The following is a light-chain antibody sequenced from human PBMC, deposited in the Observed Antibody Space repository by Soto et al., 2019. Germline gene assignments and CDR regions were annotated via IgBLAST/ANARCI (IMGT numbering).Light chain of an antibody. CDR1: NSNIGSNY. CDR2: DDH. J-gene: IGLJ2*01. Sequence: QSVLTQPPSVSAAPGQKVTVSCSGNNSNIGSNYVSWYQQLPGTAPQLLIFDDHKRPSGIPDRFSGSKSGTTATLGITGLQTGDEADYFCGTWDSCLTAVVFGGGTKLTVL. V-gene: IGLV1-51*01. CDR3: GTWDSCLTAVV.